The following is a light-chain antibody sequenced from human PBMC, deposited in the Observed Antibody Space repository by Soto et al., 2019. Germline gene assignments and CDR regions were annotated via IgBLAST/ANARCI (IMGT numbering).Light chain of an antibody. V-gene: IGKV3-20*01. Sequence: EIVLTQSPGTLSLSPGERATLSCRASQSVSNSYLAWYQQKPGQAPRLLIYGASSRATGIPDRFSGSGSGTDFTLTISRLEPEDSAVYYCQQYGNSPYTFGQGTKLEIK. CDR2: GAS. CDR3: QQYGNSPYT. CDR1: QSVSNSY. J-gene: IGKJ2*01.